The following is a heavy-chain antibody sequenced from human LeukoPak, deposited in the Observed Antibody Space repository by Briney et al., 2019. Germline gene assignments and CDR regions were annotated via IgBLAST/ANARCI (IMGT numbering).Heavy chain of an antibody. J-gene: IGHJ4*02. D-gene: IGHD6-13*01. Sequence: GGSLRLSCAASGFIFSDFYMSWIRQAPGKGLEWVSQISNTDDTVHYADSVKGRFTISRDNAKNSLFLQMDSLRGEDTAVYYCARVVTGEAGAYHFFDYWGQGALVTVSS. CDR1: GFIFSDFY. CDR3: ARVVTGEAGAYHFFDY. CDR2: ISNTDDTV. V-gene: IGHV3-11*04.